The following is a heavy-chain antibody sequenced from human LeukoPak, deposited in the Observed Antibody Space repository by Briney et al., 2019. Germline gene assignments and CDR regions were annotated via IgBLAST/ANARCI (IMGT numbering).Heavy chain of an antibody. Sequence: ASVKVSCKASGYTFTSYYMHWARQAPRQGLEWMGMINPSGGSTSYAQKFQGRVTMTRDTSTSTVYMELSSLRSEDTAVYYCASTMVRGVIYYYYTDVWGKGTTVTVSS. J-gene: IGHJ6*03. V-gene: IGHV1-46*01. CDR2: INPSGGST. CDR3: ASTMVRGVIYYYYTDV. D-gene: IGHD3-10*01. CDR1: GYTFTSYY.